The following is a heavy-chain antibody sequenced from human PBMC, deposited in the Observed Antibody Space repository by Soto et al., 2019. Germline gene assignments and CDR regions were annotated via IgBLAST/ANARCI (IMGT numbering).Heavy chain of an antibody. CDR2: IYYSGST. D-gene: IGHD5-18*01. J-gene: IGHJ4*02. CDR1: GGSISSYY. CDR3: EREQRGYRTLDY. Sequence: QVQLQESGPGLVKPSETLSLTCTVSGGSISSYYWRWIRQPPGKGLEWIGYIYYSGSTNYNPSLKGRVTIAVDTARNQFSLKLRAVSGADTAVYYCEREQRGYRTLDYWGQGTLVTVSS. V-gene: IGHV4-59*01.